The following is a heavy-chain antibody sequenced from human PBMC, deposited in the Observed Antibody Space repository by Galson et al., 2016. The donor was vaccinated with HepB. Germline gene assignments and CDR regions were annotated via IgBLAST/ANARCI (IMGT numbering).Heavy chain of an antibody. J-gene: IGHJ4*02. CDR1: GFTFSKYA. Sequence: SLRLSCAASGFTFSKYALSWVRQAPGKGLEWISAIHLAGRDIYSSDSVRGRFTISRDDSNNMLYLQMNNLRDEDTAVYYCTKHEVRTHDYWGQGTLVTVSS. CDR2: IHLAGRDI. D-gene: IGHD3-22*01. V-gene: IGHV3-23*01. CDR3: TKHEVRTHDY.